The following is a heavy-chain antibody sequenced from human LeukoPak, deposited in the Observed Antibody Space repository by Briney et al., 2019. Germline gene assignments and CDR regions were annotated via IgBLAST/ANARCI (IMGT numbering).Heavy chain of an antibody. J-gene: IGHJ4*02. CDR2: INPNSGGT. Sequence: GSSVNVSCKPSGYTFTGYYMHWVRQAPGHGLEWMGWINPNSGGTNYAQKFEGWVTMTRDTSTSTAYMELSRLRSDDTAVYYCARVLGGMVRGAAPFDYWGQGTLVTVSS. D-gene: IGHD3-10*01. CDR1: GYTFTGYY. CDR3: ARVLGGMVRGAAPFDY. V-gene: IGHV1-2*04.